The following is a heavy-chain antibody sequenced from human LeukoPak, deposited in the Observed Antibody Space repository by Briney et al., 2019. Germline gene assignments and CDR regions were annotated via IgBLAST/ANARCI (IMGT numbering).Heavy chain of an antibody. V-gene: IGHV4-39*01. Sequence: SETLSLTCTVSGGSISSNSYYWGWIRQSPGKGLEWIGSIYYSGSTYYNPSLKSRVTISVDTSKNQFSLKLSSVTAADTAVYYCARHATTVTTLTKTPPRGQYNWFDPWGQGTLVTVSS. D-gene: IGHD4-17*01. CDR2: IYYSGST. CDR1: GGSISSNSYY. CDR3: ARHATTVTTLTKTPPRGQYNWFDP. J-gene: IGHJ5*02.